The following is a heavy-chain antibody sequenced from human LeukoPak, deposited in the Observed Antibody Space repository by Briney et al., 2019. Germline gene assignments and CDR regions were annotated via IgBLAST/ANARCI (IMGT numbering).Heavy chain of an antibody. CDR2: IYYSGST. CDR1: GGSISSYY. D-gene: IGHD3-22*01. V-gene: IGHV4-59*01. CDR3: ARSMTRYYYDSSGQPFDY. Sequence: SETLSPTCTVSGGSISSYYWSWIRQPPGKGLEWIGYIYYSGSTNYNPSLKSRVTISVDTSKNQFSLKLSSVTAADTAVYYCARSMTRYYYDSSGQPFDYWGQGTLVTVSS. J-gene: IGHJ4*02.